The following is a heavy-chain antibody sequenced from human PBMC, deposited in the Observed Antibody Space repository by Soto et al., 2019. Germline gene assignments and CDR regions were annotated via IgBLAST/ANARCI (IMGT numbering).Heavy chain of an antibody. CDR1: GGFNSYS. Sequence: QVQLVQSGAEVKKPGSSVKVSCKGSGGFNSYSISWVRQAPGQGPEWMGGSIPIFATPTYEQKFQGRVTITADKSTSTVSMELSRLTSEAPAVYYCARGVPVIIPAATNWFDPWGQGTLVSVSS. V-gene: IGHV1-69*06. CDR2: SIPIFATP. CDR3: ARGVPVIIPAATNWFDP. J-gene: IGHJ5*02. D-gene: IGHD2-2*01.